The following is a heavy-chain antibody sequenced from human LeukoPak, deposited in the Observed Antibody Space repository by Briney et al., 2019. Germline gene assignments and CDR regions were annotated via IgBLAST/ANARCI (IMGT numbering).Heavy chain of an antibody. J-gene: IGHJ4*02. Sequence: GGSLRLSCAASGFTFSNSAMSWVRQPPGKGLEWASAMSASGTYYADSVKGRFTISRDNSKNTLYLQMNSLRAEDTAIYYCAKITTDWGQGTLVTVSS. V-gene: IGHV3-23*01. D-gene: IGHD1-1*01. CDR3: AKITTD. CDR2: MSASGT. CDR1: GFTFSNSA.